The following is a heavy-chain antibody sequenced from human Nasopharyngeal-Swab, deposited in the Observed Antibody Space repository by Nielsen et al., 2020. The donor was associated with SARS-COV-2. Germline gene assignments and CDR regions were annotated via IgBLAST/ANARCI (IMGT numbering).Heavy chain of an antibody. CDR3: ARAQNVLRFLEWTQPFDY. J-gene: IGHJ4*02. Sequence: WIRQPPGKGLEWVSSISSSSSYIYYADSVKGRFTISRDNAKNSLYLQMNSLRAEDTAVYYCARAQNVLRFLEWTQPFDYWGQGTLVTLL. V-gene: IGHV3-21*01. D-gene: IGHD3-3*01. CDR2: ISSSSSYI.